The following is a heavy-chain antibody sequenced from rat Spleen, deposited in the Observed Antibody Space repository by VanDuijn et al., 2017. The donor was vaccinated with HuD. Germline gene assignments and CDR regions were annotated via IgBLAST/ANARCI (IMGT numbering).Heavy chain of an antibody. CDR3: SRRAYKGYVMDA. D-gene: IGHD1-10*01. V-gene: IGHV5S23*01. CDR1: GFTFSNYY. Sequence: EVQLVESGGGLVQPGRSLKLSCAASGFTFSNYYMAWVRQAPTKGLEWVASITNSGDNTYYRDSVKGRFTISRDNAKSTLDLQMDSLSSEDTATYYCSRRAYKGYVMDAWGQGASVTVSS. CDR2: ITNSGDNT. J-gene: IGHJ4*01.